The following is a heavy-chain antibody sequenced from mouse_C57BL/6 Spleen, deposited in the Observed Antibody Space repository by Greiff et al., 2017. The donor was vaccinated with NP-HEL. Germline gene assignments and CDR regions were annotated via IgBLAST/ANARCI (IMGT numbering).Heavy chain of an antibody. D-gene: IGHD3-2*02. CDR3: ARDSSGCPFAY. J-gene: IGHJ3*01. Sequence: QVQLQQSGAELVRPGTSVKVSCKASGYAFTNYLIEWVKQRPGQGLEWIGVINPGSGGTNYNEKFKGKATLTADKSSSTAYMQLSSLTSEDSAVYFCARDSSGCPFAYWGQGTLVTVSA. CDR2: INPGSGGT. V-gene: IGHV1-54*01. CDR1: GYAFTNYL.